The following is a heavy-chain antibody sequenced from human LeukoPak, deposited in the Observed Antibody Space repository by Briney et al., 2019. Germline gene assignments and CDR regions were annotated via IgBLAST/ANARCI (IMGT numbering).Heavy chain of an antibody. CDR3: ARLLNPYSSSWYAFDI. Sequence: PSETLSLTCAVYGGSFSGYYWSWIRQPPGKGLEWIGEINHSGSTNYNPSLKSRVTISVDTSKNQFSLKPSSVTAADTAVYYCARLLNPYSSSWYAFDIWGQGTMVTVSS. CDR2: INHSGST. D-gene: IGHD6-13*01. CDR1: GGSFSGYY. V-gene: IGHV4-34*01. J-gene: IGHJ3*02.